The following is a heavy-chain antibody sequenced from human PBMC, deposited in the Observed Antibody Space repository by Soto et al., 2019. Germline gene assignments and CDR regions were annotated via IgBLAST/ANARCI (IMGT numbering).Heavy chain of an antibody. V-gene: IGHV3-9*01. D-gene: IGHD3-10*01. J-gene: IGHJ6*03. Sequence: ESGGGLVQPGRSLRLSCVASGFTFYNHGMHWVRQAPGRGLEWVSGITWSSDSMGYADSVKGRFTISRDNAKNSLYLQMNSLRPEDTALYYSAKEDSGFSGYMDVWGKGTTVTVSS. CDR1: GFTFYNHG. CDR3: AKEDSGFSGYMDV. CDR2: ITWSSDSM.